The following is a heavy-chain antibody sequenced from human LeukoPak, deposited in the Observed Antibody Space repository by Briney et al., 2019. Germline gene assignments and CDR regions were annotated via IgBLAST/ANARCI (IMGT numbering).Heavy chain of an antibody. Sequence: SETLCLTCTVSGGSISSGGYYWSWIRQHAGKGLEWIGYIYYSGSTYYNPSLKSRVTISVDTSKNQFSLKLSSVTAADTAVYYCARAQGGSYNGLDYWGQGTLVTVSS. V-gene: IGHV4-31*03. CDR3: ARAQGGSYNGLDY. CDR2: IYYSGST. J-gene: IGHJ4*02. CDR1: GGSISSGGYY. D-gene: IGHD1-26*01.